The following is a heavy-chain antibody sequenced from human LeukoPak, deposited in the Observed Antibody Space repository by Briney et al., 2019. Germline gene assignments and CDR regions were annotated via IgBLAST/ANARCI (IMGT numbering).Heavy chain of an antibody. D-gene: IGHD3-3*01. V-gene: IGHV3-9*01. CDR3: AKESGWGLPHAFDL. CDR1: GFTFDDYA. Sequence: PGRSLRLSCAASGFTFDDYAMHWVRQAPGKGLEWVSGISWNSGSIGYADSVKGRFTISRDNSKNTLYLQMNSLRPEDTAVYYCAKESGWGLPHAFDLWGQGTMVTVSS. J-gene: IGHJ3*01. CDR2: ISWNSGSI.